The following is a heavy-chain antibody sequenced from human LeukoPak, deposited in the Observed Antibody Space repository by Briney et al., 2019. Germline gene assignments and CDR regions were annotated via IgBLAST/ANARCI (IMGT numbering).Heavy chain of an antibody. Sequence: SETLSLTCTVSGGSISSSSYYWGWIRQPPGKGLEWIGSIYYSGSTYYNPSLKSRVTISVDTSKNQFSLKQSSVTAADTAVYYCARQGYTYYYDSSGYYPFDYWGQGTLVTVSS. CDR2: IYYSGST. D-gene: IGHD3-22*01. J-gene: IGHJ4*02. CDR1: GGSISSSSYY. CDR3: ARQGYTYYYDSSGYYPFDY. V-gene: IGHV4-39*01.